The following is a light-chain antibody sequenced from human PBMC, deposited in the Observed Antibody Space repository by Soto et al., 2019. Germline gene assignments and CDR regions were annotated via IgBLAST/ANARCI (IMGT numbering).Light chain of an antibody. Sequence: QSVLTQPAFVSGSPGQSITISCTGTSSDVGSFNLVSWYQQHPGKAPKLMIYEGNKRPSGVSSRFSGSKSGNTASLTISGLQAEDEADYYCCSYAGSNTHVFGTGTKLTVL. J-gene: IGLJ1*01. CDR1: SSDVGSFNL. CDR3: CSYAGSNTHV. V-gene: IGLV2-23*01. CDR2: EGN.